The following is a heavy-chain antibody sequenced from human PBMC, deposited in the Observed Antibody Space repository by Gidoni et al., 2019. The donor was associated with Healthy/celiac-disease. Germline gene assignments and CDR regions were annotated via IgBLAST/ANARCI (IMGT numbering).Heavy chain of an antibody. CDR1: GGPFSSYA. J-gene: IGHJ4*02. CDR3: ARASTTGTTNLPLFDY. V-gene: IGHV1-69*01. D-gene: IGHD1-1*01. CDR2: IIPIFGTA. Sequence: QVQLVQSGAEVKKPGSSVKVSRKASGGPFSSYAISWVRQAPGQGLEWMGGIIPIFGTANYAQKFQGRVTITADESTSTAYMELSSLRSEDTAVYYCARASTTGTTNLPLFDYWGQGTLVTVSS.